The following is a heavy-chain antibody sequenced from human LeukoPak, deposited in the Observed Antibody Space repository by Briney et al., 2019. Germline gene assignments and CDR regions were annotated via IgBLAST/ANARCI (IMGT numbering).Heavy chain of an antibody. CDR1: GFTFSSYG. J-gene: IGHJ5*02. Sequence: GGSLRLSCAASGFTFSSYGMQWVRQAPGKGLEWVAVIWYDGSNKYYADSVKGRFTISRDNSKNTLYLQMNSLRAEDTAVYYCAKGGYSSSWYQSLSDWFDPWGQGTLVTVSS. D-gene: IGHD6-13*01. V-gene: IGHV3-33*06. CDR2: IWYDGSNK. CDR3: AKGGYSSSWYQSLSDWFDP.